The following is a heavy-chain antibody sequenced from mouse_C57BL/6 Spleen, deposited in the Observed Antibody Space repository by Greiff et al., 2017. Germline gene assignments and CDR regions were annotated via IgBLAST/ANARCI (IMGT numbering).Heavy chain of an antibody. J-gene: IGHJ1*03. CDR1: GYTFTEYT. V-gene: IGHV1-62-2*01. CDR2: FYPGSGSI. D-gene: IGHD1-1*01. Sequence: VQLQQSGAELVKPGASVKLSCKASGYTFTEYTIHWVKQRSGQGLEWIGWFYPGSGSIKYTEKFKDKSTLTADKSSSTVYMELSRLTSEDSAVYFCARHEAADYYGSSYGWYFDVWGTGTTVTVSS. CDR3: ARHEAADYYGSSYGWYFDV.